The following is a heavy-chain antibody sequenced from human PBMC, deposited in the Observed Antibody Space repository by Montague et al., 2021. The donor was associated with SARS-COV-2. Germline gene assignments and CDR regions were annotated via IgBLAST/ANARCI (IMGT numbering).Heavy chain of an antibody. V-gene: IGHV6-1*01. J-gene: IGHJ6*02. Sequence: CAISGDSVVNLRRKSEWHRSSLQTHLQLLCRLLYRYQRYNDYAVSLKTRITITPDTSKNLFSLQLRSVTPDDTAVYYCARMAVAPRPGAYYGMDVWGQGTTVTVSS. CDR1: GDSVVNLRRK. D-gene: IGHD6-6*01. CDR3: ARMAVAPRPGAYYGMDV. CDR2: LLYRYQRYN.